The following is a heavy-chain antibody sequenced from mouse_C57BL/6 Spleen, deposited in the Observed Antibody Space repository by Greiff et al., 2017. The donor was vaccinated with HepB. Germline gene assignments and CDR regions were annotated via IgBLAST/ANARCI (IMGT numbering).Heavy chain of an antibody. CDR2: IDPSDSYT. Sequence: QVHVKQPGAELVKPGASVKLSCKASGYTFTSYWMQWVKQRPGQGLEWIGEIDPSDSYTNYNQKFKGKATLTVDTSSSTAYMQLSSLTSEDSAVYYCARYNYGSSYDYAMDYWGQGTSVTVSS. D-gene: IGHD1-1*01. CDR1: GYTFTSYW. V-gene: IGHV1-50*01. CDR3: ARYNYGSSYDYAMDY. J-gene: IGHJ4*01.